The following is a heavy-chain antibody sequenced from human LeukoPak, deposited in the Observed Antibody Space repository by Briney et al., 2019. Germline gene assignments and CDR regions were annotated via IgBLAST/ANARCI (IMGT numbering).Heavy chain of an antibody. J-gene: IGHJ4*02. CDR3: ARGAEAETSPLDF. D-gene: IGHD6-13*01. Sequence: ASVKVSCKASGYIFSDYYMHWVRQAPAQGLEWLGWINPKSGAADYAQQFRGRVTMTRDTSINTDYMEMKRVTSDDTAVYYCARGAEAETSPLDFWGQGTLVIVS. CDR1: GYIFSDYY. CDR2: INPKSGAA. V-gene: IGHV1-2*02.